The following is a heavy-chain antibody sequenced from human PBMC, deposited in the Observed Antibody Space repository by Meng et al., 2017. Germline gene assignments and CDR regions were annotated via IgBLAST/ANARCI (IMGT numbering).Heavy chain of an antibody. CDR3: ARDPRNSSGWYFPYYYYGMDV. D-gene: IGHD6-19*01. J-gene: IGHJ6*02. Sequence: GESLKISCAVSGVTFSGSDIHWVRQAPGKGLEWVAVIWYDGSNKYYADSVKGRFTISRDNSKNTLYLQMNSLRAEDTAVYYCARDPRNSSGWYFPYYYYGMDVWGQGTTVTVSS. V-gene: IGHV3-33*08. CDR1: GVTFSGSD. CDR2: IWYDGSNK.